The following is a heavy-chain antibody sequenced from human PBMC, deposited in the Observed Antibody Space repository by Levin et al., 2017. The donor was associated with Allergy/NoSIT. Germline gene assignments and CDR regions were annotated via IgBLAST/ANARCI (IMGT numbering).Heavy chain of an antibody. D-gene: IGHD6-19*01. Sequence: QLGESLKISCAASGFSFSSYGMHWIRQTPGKGLEWVAVISYDGTNKNYADSVRGRFTISRDNSKNMLYLQMNGLRGEDTALYYCARDYTSGGAPLFYFDFWGRGTLVAVSS. V-gene: IGHV3-33*05. J-gene: IGHJ4*02. CDR2: ISYDGTNK. CDR3: ARDYTSGGAPLFYFDF. CDR1: GFSFSSYG.